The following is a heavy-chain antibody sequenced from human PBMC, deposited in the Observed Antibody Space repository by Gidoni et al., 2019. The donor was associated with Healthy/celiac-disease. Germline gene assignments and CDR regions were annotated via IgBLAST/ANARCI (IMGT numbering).Heavy chain of an antibody. CDR2: ISWNSGSI. CDR3: AKDNNTYYDFWSGTYFDY. Sequence: EVQLVESGGGLVQPGRSLRLSCAASGFTFADYAMHWVRQAPGKGLEWVSGISWNSGSIGYADSVKGRFTISRDNAKNSLYLQMNSLRAEDTALYYCAKDNNTYYDFWSGTYFDYWGQGTLVTVSS. V-gene: IGHV3-9*01. D-gene: IGHD3-3*01. J-gene: IGHJ4*02. CDR1: GFTFADYA.